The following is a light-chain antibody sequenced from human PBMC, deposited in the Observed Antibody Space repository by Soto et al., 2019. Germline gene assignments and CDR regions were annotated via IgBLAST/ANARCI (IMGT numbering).Light chain of an antibody. Sequence: SYELTQAPSVSVAPGKTASIACGGNNIGSKSVHWYQQKPGQAPILVIYYDSDRPSGIPERFSGSNSGNMATLTISRVEAGDEADYYCQVWGSSSELVVFGGGTQLTVL. CDR1: NIGSKS. CDR3: QVWGSSSELVV. J-gene: IGLJ2*01. V-gene: IGLV3-21*04. CDR2: YDS.